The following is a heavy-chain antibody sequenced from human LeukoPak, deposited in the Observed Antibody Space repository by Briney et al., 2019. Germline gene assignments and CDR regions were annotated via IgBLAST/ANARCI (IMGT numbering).Heavy chain of an antibody. J-gene: IGHJ3*02. CDR3: ARESRASYYDSMGAFDI. D-gene: IGHD3-22*01. Sequence: SETLSLTCTVSGGSISSGDYYWSWIRQPPGKGLEWIGYIYYSGSTYYNPSLKSRVTISVDTSKNQFSLKLSSVTAADTAVYYCARESRASYYDSMGAFDIWGQGTMVTVSS. CDR1: GGSISSGDYY. V-gene: IGHV4-30-4*01. CDR2: IYYSGST.